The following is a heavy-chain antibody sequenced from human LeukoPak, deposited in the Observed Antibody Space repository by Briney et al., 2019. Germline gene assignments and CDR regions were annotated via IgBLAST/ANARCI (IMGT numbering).Heavy chain of an antibody. CDR2: IKEDGSAE. Sequence: PGGSLRLSCAASGFTFSSHWMGWVRQAPGKGREWMANIKEDGSAEHYVDSVRGRFTISRDNAKNSLYLQMNSLRAEDTAVYYCARDAGYYVHALWGQGTLVTVSS. V-gene: IGHV3-7*01. J-gene: IGHJ4*02. CDR1: GFTFSSHW. CDR3: ARDAGYYVHAL. D-gene: IGHD3-10*02.